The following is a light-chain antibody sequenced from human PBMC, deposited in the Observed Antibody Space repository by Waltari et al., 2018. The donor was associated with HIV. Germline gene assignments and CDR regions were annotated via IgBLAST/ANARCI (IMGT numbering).Light chain of an antibody. Sequence: QSVLTQPPSVSGAPGQRVTISCTGGSSNIGADYDVHWYQQIPGTAPKLLISGNKNRPSGVTDRCSASKSGTSACLAITGLQAEDEADDFCQSYDRSLSASVVFGGGTKLTVL. CDR2: GNK. CDR3: QSYDRSLSASVV. V-gene: IGLV1-40*01. J-gene: IGLJ2*01. CDR1: SSNIGADYD.